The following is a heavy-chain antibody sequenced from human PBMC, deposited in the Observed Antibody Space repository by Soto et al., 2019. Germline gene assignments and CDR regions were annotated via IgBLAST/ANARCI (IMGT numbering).Heavy chain of an antibody. D-gene: IGHD6-25*01. V-gene: IGHV4-30-4*08. CDR2: IYNTGTS. CDR3: GRSVSSGWNPNGVDP. J-gene: IGHJ5*02. CDR1: GDSVKRVGYY. Sequence: QVHLQESAPGLVKPSETLSLTCSVSGDSVKRVGYYWTWIRQPPGKGFEWLGDIYNTGTSRYNTSLRGRLTSSASASSTTFSQTLTSVTAADTAVYFCGRSVSSGWNPNGVDPWGHGSL.